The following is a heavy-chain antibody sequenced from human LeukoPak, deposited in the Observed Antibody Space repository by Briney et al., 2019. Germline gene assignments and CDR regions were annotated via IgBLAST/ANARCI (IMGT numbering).Heavy chain of an antibody. D-gene: IGHD3-10*01. J-gene: IGHJ4*02. CDR1: GGSISSYY. Sequence: ASETLSLTCTVSGGSISSYYWSWIRQPPGKGLEWIGYIYYSGSTNYNPSLKSRVTISVDTSKNQFSLKLSSVTAAGTAVYYCARATPATRWFGDWGQGTLVTVSS. CDR2: IYYSGST. V-gene: IGHV4-59*01. CDR3: ARATPATRWFGD.